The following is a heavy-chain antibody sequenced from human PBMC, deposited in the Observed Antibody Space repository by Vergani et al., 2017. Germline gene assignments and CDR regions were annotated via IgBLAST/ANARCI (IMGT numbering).Heavy chain of an antibody. J-gene: IGHJ4*02. CDR3: ARSSELLDFDY. D-gene: IGHD1-26*01. CDR1: GFTFSSYG. CDR2: IWYDGSNK. V-gene: IGHV3-33*01. Sequence: QVQLVESGGGVVQPGRSLRLSCAASGFTFSSYGMHWVRQAPGNGLEWVAVIWYDGSNKYYADSVKGRFTISRDNSKNTLYLQMNSLRAEDTAVYYCARSSELLDFDYWGQGTLVTASS.